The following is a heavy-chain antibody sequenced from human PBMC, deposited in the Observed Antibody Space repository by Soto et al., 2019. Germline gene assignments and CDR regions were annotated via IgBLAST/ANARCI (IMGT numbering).Heavy chain of an antibody. CDR3: VKGGWLDF. CDR1: GFSFSTFE. V-gene: IGHV3-23*01. J-gene: IGHJ5*01. Sequence: EVQLLESGGGLVQPGGSLRLSCAASGFSFSTFEMSWVRQGPGRGLEWVSFISDDSRRTYYADAVKGRFTISRDNSKYTLYLQMNSLTAEATAVYACVKGGWLDFWGQGTLVTVSS. CDR2: ISDDSRRT. D-gene: IGHD3-16*01.